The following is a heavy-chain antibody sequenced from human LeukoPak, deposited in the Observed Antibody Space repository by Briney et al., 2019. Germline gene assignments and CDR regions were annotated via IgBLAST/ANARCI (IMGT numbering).Heavy chain of an antibody. CDR2: ISNDGSIT. J-gene: IGHJ6*02. CDR1: GFSFSSYW. V-gene: IGHV3-74*01. Sequence: GGSLRLSCAASGFSFSSYWMHWVRQAAGKGLVWVSCISNDGSITSYADSVKGRFTMSRDNAKNTLYLQVNSLRAEDTAVYYCARGHYFGMDVWGQGTTVTVSS. CDR3: ARGHYFGMDV.